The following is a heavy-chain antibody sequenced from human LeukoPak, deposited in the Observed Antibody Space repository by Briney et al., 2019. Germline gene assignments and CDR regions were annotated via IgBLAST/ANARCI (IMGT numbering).Heavy chain of an antibody. V-gene: IGHV3-30-3*02. Sequence: PGRSLRLSCTTSGFTFSDYAFHWVRQAPDKGLECLAVISPDGGHKYYADSVKGRFTISRDNSKNMLYLQIDSLRDEDTAVYYCAKLTQTHDYWGQGTLVTVSS. CDR2: ISPDGGHK. J-gene: IGHJ4*02. D-gene: IGHD3-9*01. CDR3: AKLTQTHDY. CDR1: GFTFSDYA.